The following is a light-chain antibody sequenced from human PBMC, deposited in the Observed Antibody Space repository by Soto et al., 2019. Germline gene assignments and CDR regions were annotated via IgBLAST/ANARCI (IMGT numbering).Light chain of an antibody. J-gene: IGLJ2*01. CDR2: SNN. CDR1: SSNIGTNT. Sequence: QSVLTQPASASGTPGQRVTISCSGSSSNIGTNTVNWYQHLPGSAPKLLIYSNNQRPSGVPDRFSGSKSGTSASLAISGLQPDDEADYYSDAWDRSLNVVLFGGGTKLTVL. V-gene: IGLV1-44*01. CDR3: DAWDRSLNVVL.